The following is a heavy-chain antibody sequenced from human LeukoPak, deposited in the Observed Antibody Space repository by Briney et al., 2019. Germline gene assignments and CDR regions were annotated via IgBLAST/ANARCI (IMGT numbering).Heavy chain of an antibody. J-gene: IGHJ6*02. CDR3: ARDHEYSYVYYYYGMDV. CDR2: ICYDGSNK. CDR1: GFTFSSYG. Sequence: PGGSLRLSCAASGFTFSSYGMHWVRQAPGKGLEWVAVICYDGSNKYYADSVKGRVTISRDNSKNTLYLQMNSLRAEDTAVYYCARDHEYSYVYYYYGMDVWGQGTTVTVSS. V-gene: IGHV3-33*01. D-gene: IGHD5-18*01.